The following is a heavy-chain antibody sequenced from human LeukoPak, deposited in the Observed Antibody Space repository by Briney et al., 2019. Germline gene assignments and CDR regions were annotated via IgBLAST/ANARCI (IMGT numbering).Heavy chain of an antibody. J-gene: IGHJ4*02. V-gene: IGHV1-8*02. CDR3: ARIAVAGTGLSFDY. D-gene: IGHD6-19*01. Sequence: ASVKVSCKTSGYTFTSLDINWVRQATGQGLEWMGWMNPNSGNTGYAQKFQSRVTMTRNTSISTAYMELSSLRSEDTAVYYCARIAVAGTGLSFDYWGQGTLVTVSS. CDR2: MNPNSGNT. CDR1: GYTFTSLD.